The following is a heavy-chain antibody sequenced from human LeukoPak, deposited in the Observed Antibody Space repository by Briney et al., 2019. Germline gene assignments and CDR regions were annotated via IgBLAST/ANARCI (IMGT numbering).Heavy chain of an antibody. V-gene: IGHV3-74*01. J-gene: IGHJ6*02. CDR2: INSDGSST. CDR1: GFTFSSYW. Sequence: GRSLRLSCAASGFTFSSYWMHWVRQAPGKGLVWISRINSDGSSTTYADSVKGRFTISRDNAKNTLYLQMNSLRAEDTAVYYCARVSRGYSYFYYYYGMDVWGQGTTVTVSS. CDR3: ARVSRGYSYFYYYYGMDV. D-gene: IGHD5-18*01.